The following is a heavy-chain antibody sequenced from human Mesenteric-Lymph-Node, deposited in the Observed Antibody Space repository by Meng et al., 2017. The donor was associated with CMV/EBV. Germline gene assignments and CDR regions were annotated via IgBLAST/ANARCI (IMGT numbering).Heavy chain of an antibody. V-gene: IGHV3-43*02. CDR3: AKDVTHYVFWSGSVGMDV. CDR1: GFSLDDYA. CDR2: IDYNEDGRT. Sequence: GESLKISCAASGFSLDDYAMHWVRQAPGKGLEWVSLIDYNEDGRTYYSDFAKGRFTISRDASKNSLYLQMNSLRTDDTALYYCAKDVTHYVFWSGSVGMDVWGQGTTVTVSS. D-gene: IGHD3-3*01. J-gene: IGHJ6*02.